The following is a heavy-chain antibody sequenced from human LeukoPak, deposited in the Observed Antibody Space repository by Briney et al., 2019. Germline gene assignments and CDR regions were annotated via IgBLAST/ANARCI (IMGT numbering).Heavy chain of an antibody. V-gene: IGHV3-23*01. CDR2: TSGSGGST. CDR3: TKGSGYNSHYFDY. D-gene: IGHD5-24*01. CDR1: GFTFSSYG. Sequence: PGGSLRLSCAASGFTFSSYGMNWVRQAPGKGLEWVSGTSGSGGSTYYADSVKGRFTISRGNSKNTLFLQMNSLRAEDTAVYYCTKGSGYNSHYFDYWGQGTLVTVSS. J-gene: IGHJ4*02.